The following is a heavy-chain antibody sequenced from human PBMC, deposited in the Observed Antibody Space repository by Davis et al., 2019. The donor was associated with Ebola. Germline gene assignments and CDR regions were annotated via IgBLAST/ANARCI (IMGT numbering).Heavy chain of an antibody. CDR1: GFTFSRSA. Sequence: GGSLRLSCAASGFTFSRSAMSWVRQAPGKGLEWVAGISGSGDNTHYADSANGRFIISRDNSKNSLYLQMNSLRVEDTAIYYCAKGNRTPLFYDTSDDYWGQGTLVTVSS. CDR2: ISGSGDNT. CDR3: AKGNRTPLFYDTSDDY. D-gene: IGHD5/OR15-5a*01. V-gene: IGHV3-23*01. J-gene: IGHJ4*02.